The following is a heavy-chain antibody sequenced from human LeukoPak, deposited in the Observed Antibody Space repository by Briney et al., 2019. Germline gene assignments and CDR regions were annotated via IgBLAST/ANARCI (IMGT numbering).Heavy chain of an antibody. D-gene: IGHD4-11*01. V-gene: IGHV4-39*07. CDR3: ARAVTLNPGFDY. CDR2: VYYSGST. CDR1: GDSISSSSYY. Sequence: SETLSLTCIVSGDSISSSSYYWGWIRQPPGKGLEWIASVYYSGSTYYNPSLKSRVTISVDTSKNQFSLRLSSVTAADTAVYYCARAVTLNPGFDYWGQGTLVTVSS. J-gene: IGHJ4*02.